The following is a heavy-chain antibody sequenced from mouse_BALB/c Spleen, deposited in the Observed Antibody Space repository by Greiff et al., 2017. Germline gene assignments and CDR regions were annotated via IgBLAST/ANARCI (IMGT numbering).Heavy chain of an antibody. V-gene: IGHV2-9*02. CDR3: ARDKGDYGSSWSY. CDR1: GFSLTSYG. D-gene: IGHD1-1*01. J-gene: IGHJ2*01. Sequence: VHLVESGPGLVAPSQSLSITCTVSGFSLTSYGVHWVRQPPGKGLEWLGVIWAGGSTNYNSALMSRLSISKDNSKSQVFLKMNSLQTDDTAMYYCARDKGDYGSSWSYWGQGTTLTVSS. CDR2: IWAGGST.